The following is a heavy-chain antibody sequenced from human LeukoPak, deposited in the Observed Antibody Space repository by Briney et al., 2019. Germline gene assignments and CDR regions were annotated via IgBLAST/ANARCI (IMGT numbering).Heavy chain of an antibody. CDR3: AKDLHDYGDYVGWFDS. CDR2: ISGSGGSA. CDR1: GFTFGSYA. D-gene: IGHD4-17*01. V-gene: IGHV3-23*01. Sequence: GGSLRLSCAASGFTFGSYAMDWVSQAPGKGLEWVSAISGSGGSAYYADSVKGRFTISRDNSKYTLYLQMNRLRAEDTAVYYCAKDLHDYGDYVGWFDSWGQGTLVTVSS. J-gene: IGHJ5*01.